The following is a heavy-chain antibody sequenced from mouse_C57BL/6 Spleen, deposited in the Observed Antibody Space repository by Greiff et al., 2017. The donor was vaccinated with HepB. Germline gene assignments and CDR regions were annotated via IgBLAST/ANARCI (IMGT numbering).Heavy chain of an antibody. CDR2: INPNYGTT. CDR3: AREMVTTLYYYAMDY. J-gene: IGHJ4*01. CDR1: GYSFTDYN. D-gene: IGHD2-1*01. Sequence: VQLKESGPELVKPGASVKISCKASGYSFTDYNMNWVKQSNGKSLEWIGVINPNYGTTSYNQKFKGKATLTVDQSSSTAYMQLNSLTSEDSAVYYCAREMVTTLYYYAMDYWGQGTSVTVSS. V-gene: IGHV1-39*01.